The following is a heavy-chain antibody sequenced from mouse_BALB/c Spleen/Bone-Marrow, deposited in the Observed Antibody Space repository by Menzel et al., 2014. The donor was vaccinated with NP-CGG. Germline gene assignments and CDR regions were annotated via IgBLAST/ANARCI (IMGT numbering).Heavy chain of an antibody. CDR3: TRRDRYDYYAMDY. Sequence: QVKLQQSGAELVRPGASVKLSCKASGYTFTSYWINWVKQRPGQGLEWIGNIYPSDSYTNYNQKFKDKATLTVDKSSSTAYMQLSSPTSEDSAVYYCTRRDRYDYYAMDYWGPGTSVTVSS. CDR2: IYPSDSYT. V-gene: IGHV1-69*02. CDR1: GYTFTSYW. D-gene: IGHD2-14*01. J-gene: IGHJ4*01.